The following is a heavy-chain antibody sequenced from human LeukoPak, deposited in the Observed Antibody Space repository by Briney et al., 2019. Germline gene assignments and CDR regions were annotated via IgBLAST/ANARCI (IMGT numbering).Heavy chain of an antibody. V-gene: IGHV4-4*07. CDR1: GGSISSYY. Sequence: SETLSLTCTVSGGSISSYYWSWIRQPAGKGLEWIGRIYTSGSTNYNPSLKSRVTMSLDTSKNHFSLKLSSVTAADTAVYYCARENDYDFWSGTMGYFDYWGQGTLVTVSS. D-gene: IGHD3-3*01. CDR3: ARENDYDFWSGTMGYFDY. CDR2: IYTSGST. J-gene: IGHJ4*02.